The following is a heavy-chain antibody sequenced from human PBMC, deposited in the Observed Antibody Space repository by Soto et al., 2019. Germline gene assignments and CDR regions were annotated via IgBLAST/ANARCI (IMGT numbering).Heavy chain of an antibody. D-gene: IGHD5-18*01. CDR1: GGSISYYY. CDR3: AKDSGYNYGYFRWFDP. J-gene: IGHJ5*02. V-gene: IGHV4-59*12. CDR2: IFYSGST. Sequence: PSETLSLTCTVSGGSISYYYWSWIRQPPGKALEWIGYIFYSGSTNYNPSLKSRVTISVDTSKKQFSLKLTSVTAADTAVYYCAKDSGYNYGYFRWFDPWGQGTLVTAPQ.